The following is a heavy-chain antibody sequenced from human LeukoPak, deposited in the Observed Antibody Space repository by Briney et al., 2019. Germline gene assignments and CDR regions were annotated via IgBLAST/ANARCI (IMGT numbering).Heavy chain of an antibody. CDR1: GFTFSSYA. D-gene: IGHD3-22*01. CDR3: AKSDYYDSSGYYYGSDY. J-gene: IGHJ4*02. CDR2: ISGSGGST. Sequence: PGGSLRLSCAASGFTFSSYAMTWVRQAPGKGREWVSGISGSGGSTYYADSVKGRFTISRDNSKNTLYVQINSLRAEDTAVHYCAKSDYYDSSGYYYGSDYWGQGTLVTVSS. V-gene: IGHV3-23*01.